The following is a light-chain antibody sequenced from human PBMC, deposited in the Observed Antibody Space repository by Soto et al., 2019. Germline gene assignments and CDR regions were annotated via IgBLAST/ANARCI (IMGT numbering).Light chain of an antibody. CDR3: TSYTSTSPDV. CDR1: SSDVGVYKY. J-gene: IGLJ1*01. V-gene: IGLV2-14*01. CDR2: EVN. Sequence: QSVLTQPASVSGSPGQSITISCTGTSSDVGVYKYVSWYQHHPGKAPKLLIYEVNNRPSGVSNRFSGSKSDNTASLTISGLQAEDEADYYCTSYTSTSPDVFGTGTKVTVL.